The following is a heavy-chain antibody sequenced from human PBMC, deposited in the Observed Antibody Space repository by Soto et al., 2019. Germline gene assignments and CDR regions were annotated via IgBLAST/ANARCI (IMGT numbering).Heavy chain of an antibody. V-gene: IGHV4-59*01. Sequence: SETLSLTCTVSCGSISSYYWSWIRQPPGKGLEWIGYIYYSGSTNYNPSLKSRVTISVDTYKNQFSLKLSSVTAADTAVYYCARVGGNSGPNWLDPWGQGTLVTVSS. CDR2: IYYSGST. D-gene: IGHD2-21*02. CDR3: ARVGGNSGPNWLDP. CDR1: CGSISSYY. J-gene: IGHJ5*02.